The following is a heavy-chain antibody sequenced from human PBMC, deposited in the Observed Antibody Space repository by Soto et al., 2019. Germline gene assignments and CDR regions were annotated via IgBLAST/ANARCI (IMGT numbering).Heavy chain of an antibody. V-gene: IGHV4-34*01. CDR2: INHSGST. D-gene: IGHD3-22*01. J-gene: IGHJ3*02. CDR3: ARGWSVRYYDSSGQDIDI. CDR1: GGSFSGYY. Sequence: SETLSLTCAVYGGSFSGYYWSWIRQPPGKGLEWIGEINHSGSTNYNPSLKSRVTISVDTSKNQFSLKLSSVTAADTAVYYCARGWSVRYYDSSGQDIDIWGQGPMVTGSS.